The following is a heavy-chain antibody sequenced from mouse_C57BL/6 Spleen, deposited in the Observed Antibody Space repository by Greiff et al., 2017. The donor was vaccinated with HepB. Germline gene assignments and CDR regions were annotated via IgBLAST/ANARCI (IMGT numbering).Heavy chain of an antibody. CDR3: ASYGGYYVDFDY. J-gene: IGHJ2*01. CDR1: GYTFTSYW. D-gene: IGHD2-3*01. V-gene: IGHV1-64*01. Sequence: QVQLQQPGAELVKPGASVKLSCKASGYTFTSYWMHWVKQRPGPGLEWIGMIHPNSGSTNYNEKFKSKATLTVDKSSSTAYMQLSSLTSEDSAVYDCASYGGYYVDFDYWGQGTTLTVSS. CDR2: IHPNSGST.